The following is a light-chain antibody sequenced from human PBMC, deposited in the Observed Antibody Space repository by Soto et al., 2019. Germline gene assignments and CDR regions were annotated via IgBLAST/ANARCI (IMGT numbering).Light chain of an antibody. CDR2: GAS. Sequence: EIVVTQSPATLSVSPGERVTLSCRASQSVGTTFAWYQQRPGQPPRLLIYGASTRATGIPARFSGSGSGTEFTLTISSLQSEDFALYYCQQYKDWPLTFGGGTRW. V-gene: IGKV3-15*01. CDR3: QQYKDWPLT. J-gene: IGKJ4*01. CDR1: QSVGTT.